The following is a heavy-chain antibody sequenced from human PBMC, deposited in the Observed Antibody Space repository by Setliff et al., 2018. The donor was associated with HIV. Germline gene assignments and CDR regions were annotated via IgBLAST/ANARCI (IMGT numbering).Heavy chain of an antibody. V-gene: IGHV3-48*01. CDR1: GFTFSSYS. D-gene: IGHD7-27*01. J-gene: IGHJ4*02. Sequence: GASVKVSCAASGFTFSSYSMNWVRQAPGKGLEWVSYISGDTRIINYADSVKGRFTISRDNAKNSLYLQMNSLRVEDTALYYCARDLNWGFDYWGQGTLVTVSS. CDR2: ISGDTRII. CDR3: ARDLNWGFDY.